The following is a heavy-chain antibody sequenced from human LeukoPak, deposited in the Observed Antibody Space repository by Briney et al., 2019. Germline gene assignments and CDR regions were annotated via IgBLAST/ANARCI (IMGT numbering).Heavy chain of an antibody. Sequence: GGSLRLSCAASGFTFSXXXXXXVRQAPGKXXXXVSYISTSGXTIYYXXXVKGRFTISRDNAKNSLYLQMNSLRAEDTAVYYCARSWLAVAGPEYWGQGTLVTVSS. D-gene: IGHD6-19*01. V-gene: IGHV3-48*03. CDR2: ISTSGXTI. CDR1: GFTFSXXX. J-gene: IGHJ4*02. CDR3: ARSWLAVAGPEY.